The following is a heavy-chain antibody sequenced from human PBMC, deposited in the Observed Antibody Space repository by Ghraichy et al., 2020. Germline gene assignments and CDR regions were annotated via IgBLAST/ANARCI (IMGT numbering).Heavy chain of an antibody. D-gene: IGHD3-3*01. CDR2: IYTSGST. CDR3: ARPYYDFWSGRTLDAFDI. V-gene: IGHV4-61*02. J-gene: IGHJ3*02. Sequence: SETLSLTCTVSGGSISSGSYYWSWIRQPAGKGLEWIGRIYTSGSTNYNPSLKSRVTISVDTSKNQFSLKLSSVTAADTAVYYCARPYYDFWSGRTLDAFDIWGQGTMVTVSS. CDR1: GGSISSGSYY.